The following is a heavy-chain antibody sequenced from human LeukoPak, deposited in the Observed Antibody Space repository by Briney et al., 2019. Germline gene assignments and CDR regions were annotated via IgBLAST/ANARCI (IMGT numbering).Heavy chain of an antibody. V-gene: IGHV1-2*02. Sequence: ASVTVSCKSSGYTFTAYAMHWVRQAPGQGLEWMGWITPSDGANYAQKFQGRVTMTRDTSMSTAYMDLNRLTSDDTAVYFCARDRYGDGFAHFDYWGQGTLVTVSS. CDR3: ARDRYGDGFAHFDY. CDR1: GYTFTAYA. D-gene: IGHD5-24*01. CDR2: ITPSDGA. J-gene: IGHJ4*02.